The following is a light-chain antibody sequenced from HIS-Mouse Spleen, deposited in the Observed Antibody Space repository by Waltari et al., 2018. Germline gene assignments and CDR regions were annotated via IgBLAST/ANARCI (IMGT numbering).Light chain of an antibody. CDR3: HSRDSRGNHVV. J-gene: IGLJ2*01. CDR1: SLRSYY. V-gene: IGLV3-19*01. Sequence: SSELTQDPAVSVALGQTVRITCQGDSLRSYYASWYQQKPGQAPVLVIYGKNNRPSGCPDRLSGSSSGNTASLTTPGAQAEDEADYYCHSRDSRGNHVVVGGGTKLTVL. CDR2: GKN.